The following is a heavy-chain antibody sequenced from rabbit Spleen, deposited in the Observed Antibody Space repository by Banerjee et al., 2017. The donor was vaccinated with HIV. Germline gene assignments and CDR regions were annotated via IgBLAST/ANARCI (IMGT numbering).Heavy chain of an antibody. J-gene: IGHJ4*01. D-gene: IGHD8-1*01. CDR1: GFDFSSSYY. V-gene: IGHV1S40*01. Sequence: QSLEESGGDLVKPGASLTLTCKASGFDFSSSYYMCWVRQAPGKGLEWIACIYGDSSGSTWYATWAKGRFTISKTSSTTVFLQMTSLTAADTATYFCARDGAGGSYFALWGPGTLVTVS. CDR2: IYGDSSGST. CDR3: ARDGAGGSYFAL.